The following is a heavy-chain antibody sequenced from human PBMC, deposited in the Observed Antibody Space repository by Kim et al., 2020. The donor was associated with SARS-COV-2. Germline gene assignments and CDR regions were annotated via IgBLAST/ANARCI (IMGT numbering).Heavy chain of an antibody. CDR2: ISSSSSYI. CDR1: GFTFSSYS. J-gene: IGHJ4*02. CDR3: ARERGVAVATGDY. V-gene: IGHV3-21*01. D-gene: IGHD5-12*01. Sequence: GGSLRLSCAASGFTFSSYSMNWVRQAPGKGLEWVSSISSSSSYIYYADSVKGRFTISRDNAKNSLYLQMNSLRAEDTAVYYCARERGVAVATGDYWGQGTLVTVSS.